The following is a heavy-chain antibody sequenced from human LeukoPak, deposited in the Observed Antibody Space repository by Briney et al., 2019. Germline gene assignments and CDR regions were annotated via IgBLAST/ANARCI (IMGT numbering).Heavy chain of an antibody. Sequence: QSGGSLRLSCAASGFTFSSYAMSWVRQAPGKGLEWVSAISGSGGSTYYADSVKGRFTISRDNAKNSLYLQMNSLRAEDTAVYYCARHLRVAGTVEYYYYGMDVWGQGTTVTVSS. CDR1: GFTFSSYA. D-gene: IGHD6-19*01. V-gene: IGHV3-23*01. CDR3: ARHLRVAGTVEYYYYGMDV. CDR2: ISGSGGST. J-gene: IGHJ6*02.